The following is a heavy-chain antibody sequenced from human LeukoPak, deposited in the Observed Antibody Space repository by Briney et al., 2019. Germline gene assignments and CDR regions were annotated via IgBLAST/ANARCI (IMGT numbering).Heavy chain of an antibody. V-gene: IGHV3-23*01. Sequence: PGGSLRLSCAASGFTFSSYAMSWVRQAPGKGLEWISTITASGVTTYYADSVKGRFTISRDNSKNTLFLQMNSLRAEDTAVYYCAKAPYDTSGFSPPNYFDYWGQETLVTVSS. J-gene: IGHJ4*02. CDR3: AKAPYDTSGFSPPNYFDY. CDR2: ITASGVTT. D-gene: IGHD3-22*01. CDR1: GFTFSSYA.